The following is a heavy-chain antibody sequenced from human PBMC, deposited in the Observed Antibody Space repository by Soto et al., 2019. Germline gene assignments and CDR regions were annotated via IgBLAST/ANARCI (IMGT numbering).Heavy chain of an antibody. V-gene: IGHV3-23*01. Sequence: VGSLRLSCAASGFTFSSYAMSWVRQAPGKGLEWVSAISGSGGSTYYADSVKGRFTISRDNSKNTLYLQMNSPRAEDTAVYYCAKGGDEYYYYGMDVWGQGTTVTVSS. CDR2: ISGSGGST. CDR1: GFTFSSYA. D-gene: IGHD2-21*02. J-gene: IGHJ6*02. CDR3: AKGGDEYYYYGMDV.